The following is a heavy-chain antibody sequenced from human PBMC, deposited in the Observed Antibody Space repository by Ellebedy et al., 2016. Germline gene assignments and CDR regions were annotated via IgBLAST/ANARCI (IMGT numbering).Heavy chain of an antibody. Sequence: SETLSLTCNVSGGSVSSDYWNWIRRPPGKGLEWIGYVFHTGTTNYNPSLKSRVTIYSDTSKNQFSLRLTSVTAADTAVYYCAKWNGGWYAFEVWGQGTMVTVSS. J-gene: IGHJ3*01. CDR1: GGSVSSDY. D-gene: IGHD6-19*01. CDR2: VFHTGTT. CDR3: AKWNGGWYAFEV. V-gene: IGHV4-59*02.